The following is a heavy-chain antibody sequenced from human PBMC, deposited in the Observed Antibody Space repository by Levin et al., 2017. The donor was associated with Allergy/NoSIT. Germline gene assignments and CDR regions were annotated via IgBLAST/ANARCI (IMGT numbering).Heavy chain of an antibody. J-gene: IGHJ6*02. D-gene: IGHD1-26*01. CDR1: GFTFSSYS. Sequence: GGSLRLSCAASGFTFSSYSMNWVRQAPGKGLEWVSSISSSSSYIYYADSVKGRFTISRDNAKNSLYLQMNSLRAEDTAVYYCARVVCPLSCIGGSYYPNEYGMDVWGQGTTVTVSS. V-gene: IGHV3-21*01. CDR3: ARVVCPLSCIGGSYYPNEYGMDV. CDR2: ISSSSSYI.